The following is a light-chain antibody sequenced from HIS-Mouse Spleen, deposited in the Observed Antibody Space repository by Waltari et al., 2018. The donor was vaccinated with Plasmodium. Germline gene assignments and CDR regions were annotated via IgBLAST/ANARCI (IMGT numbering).Light chain of an antibody. V-gene: IGKV1-8*01. CDR2: AAS. CDR1: QGISSY. CDR3: QQYYSYPIT. J-gene: IGKJ5*01. Sequence: AIRMTQSPSSFSASTGARVTITCRASQGISSYLAWYQQKPWKAPKLLIYAASTLQSGVPSRFSGSGSGTDFTLTISCLQSEDFATYYCQQYYSYPITFGQGTRLEIK.